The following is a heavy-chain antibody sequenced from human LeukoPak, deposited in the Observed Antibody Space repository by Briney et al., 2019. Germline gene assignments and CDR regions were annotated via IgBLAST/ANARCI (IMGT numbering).Heavy chain of an antibody. CDR2: IYYSGST. J-gene: IGHJ4*02. CDR3: ARFQQWLGYFAY. CDR1: GDSISNSGFY. Sequence: SETLSLTCTVSGDSISNSGFYWGWIRQPPGKGLEWIGNIYYSGSTYYNSSLKSRVTMSVDTSKNQFSLKLSSVTAADTAVYYCARFQQWLGYFAYWGQGTLVIVSS. D-gene: IGHD6-19*01. V-gene: IGHV4-39*01.